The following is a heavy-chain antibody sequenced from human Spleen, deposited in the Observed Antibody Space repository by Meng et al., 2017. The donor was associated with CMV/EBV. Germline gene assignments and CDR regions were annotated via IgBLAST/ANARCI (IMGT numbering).Heavy chain of an antibody. CDR1: GFTVSSNY. Sequence: GESLKISCAASGFTVSSNYMSWVRQAPGKGLEWVSVIYSGGSTYYADSVKGRFTISRDNSKNTLYLQMNSLRAEDTAVYYCARDGLVRGHRNGMDVWSQGTTVTVSS. J-gene: IGHJ6*02. CDR3: ARDGLVRGHRNGMDV. CDR2: IYSGGST. D-gene: IGHD3-10*01. V-gene: IGHV3-53*01.